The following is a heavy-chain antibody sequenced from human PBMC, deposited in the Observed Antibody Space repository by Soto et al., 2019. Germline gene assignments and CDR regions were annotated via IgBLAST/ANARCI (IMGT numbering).Heavy chain of an antibody. V-gene: IGHV1-18*01. CDR1: GYTFTSYG. Sequence: QVQLVQSGAEVKKPGASVKVSCKASGYTFTSYGISWVRQAPGQGLEWMGWISAYNGNTNYAQKLQGRVTMTTDTSTSTAYMELRSLRSDDTAVYYCARDIVVVVAATGNYYYGMDVWGQGTTVTVPS. CDR3: ARDIVVVVAATGNYYYGMDV. J-gene: IGHJ6*02. CDR2: ISAYNGNT. D-gene: IGHD2-15*01.